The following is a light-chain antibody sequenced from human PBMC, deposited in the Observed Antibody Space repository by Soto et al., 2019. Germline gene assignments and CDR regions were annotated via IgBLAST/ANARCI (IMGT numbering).Light chain of an antibody. Sequence: DIQMTQSPSSLSASVGARVTINCRASQGIRNDLGWYQQKPGKAPKRLIYAASSVQSGVPSRFSGSRSGTECTLTIIRLQSEDGATYCCLRHNSYPRTYGPGTKVEI. CDR3: LRHNSYPRT. V-gene: IGKV1-17*01. CDR1: QGIRND. CDR2: AAS. J-gene: IGKJ1*01.